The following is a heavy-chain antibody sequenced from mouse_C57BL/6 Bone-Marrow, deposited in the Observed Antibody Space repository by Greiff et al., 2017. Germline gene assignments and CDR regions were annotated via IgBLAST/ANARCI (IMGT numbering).Heavy chain of an antibody. V-gene: IGHV14-4*01. CDR3: TLYYDYGYAMDY. J-gene: IGHJ4*01. Sequence: EVKLQQSGAELVRPGASVKLSCTASGFNIKDDYMHWVKQRPEQGLEWIGWIDPENGDTEYASKFQGKATITADTSSNTAYLQISSLTSEDTAVYYCTLYYDYGYAMDYWGQGTSVTVSS. CDR1: GFNIKDDY. D-gene: IGHD2-4*01. CDR2: IDPENGDT.